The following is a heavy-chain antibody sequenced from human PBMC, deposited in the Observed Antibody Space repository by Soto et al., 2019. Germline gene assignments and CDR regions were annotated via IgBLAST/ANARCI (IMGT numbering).Heavy chain of an antibody. J-gene: IGHJ4*02. Sequence: GESLEISCQGSGYSFTTYWIACVRQMPGKGLEWMGIIYPGDSETRYSPSFQGQVTISADKSISTAYLHWSSLKASDTAMYYCARLMGADTGAECWGEGTLVTVSS. CDR2: IYPGDSET. CDR1: GYSFTTYW. D-gene: IGHD2-8*02. V-gene: IGHV5-51*01. CDR3: ARLMGADTGAEC.